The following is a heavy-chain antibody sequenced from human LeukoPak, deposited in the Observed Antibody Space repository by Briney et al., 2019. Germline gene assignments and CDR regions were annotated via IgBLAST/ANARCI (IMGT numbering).Heavy chain of an antibody. V-gene: IGHV4-4*02. Sequence: SETLSLTCAVSGGSISSSNWWSWVRQPPGKGLEWIGEIYHSGSTNYNPSLKSRVTMSVDKSKNQFSLKLSSVTAADTAVYYCARVSDFWSGYYTDYYYYGMDVWGQGTTVTVSS. D-gene: IGHD3-3*01. CDR3: ARVSDFWSGYYTDYYYYGMDV. CDR1: GGSISSSNW. J-gene: IGHJ6*02. CDR2: IYHSGST.